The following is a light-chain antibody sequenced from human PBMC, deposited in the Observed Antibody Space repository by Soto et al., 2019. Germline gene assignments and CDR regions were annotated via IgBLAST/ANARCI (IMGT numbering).Light chain of an antibody. CDR2: DAS. V-gene: IGKV3-11*01. CDR1: QGVSSY. J-gene: IGKJ5*01. Sequence: IVLTQSPGTLSLSPGERATLSCRASQGVSSYLAWYQQKPGQAPRLLIYDASNRATGVPARFRGSGSGTDFTLTISSLEPEDFSVYYCQQRSNWPITFGQGTRLEIK. CDR3: QQRSNWPIT.